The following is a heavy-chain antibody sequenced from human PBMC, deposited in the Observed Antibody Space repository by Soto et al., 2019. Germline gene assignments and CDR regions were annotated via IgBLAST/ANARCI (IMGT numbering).Heavy chain of an antibody. J-gene: IGHJ4*02. CDR1: GFTFSDYY. CDR2: ISSASSTI. V-gene: IGHV3-11*01. Sequence: QVQLVESGGGLVKPGGSLRLSCVASGFTFSDYYMSWFRQAPGKGLEWVSYISSASSTISYSASVKGRFTLSRDSAKNSLYLQMNSLRAEDTAVYYCARAMYGSKTDFDYWGQGTLVTVSS. CDR3: ARAMYGSKTDFDY. D-gene: IGHD2-8*01.